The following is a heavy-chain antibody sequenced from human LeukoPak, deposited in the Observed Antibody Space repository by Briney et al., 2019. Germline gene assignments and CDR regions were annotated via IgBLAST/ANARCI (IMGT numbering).Heavy chain of an antibody. V-gene: IGHV3-30*18. CDR3: AKFYYGLGSYYNEYYFDY. J-gene: IGHJ4*02. D-gene: IGHD3-10*01. CDR2: ISYDGSNK. Sequence: SERSLRLSCAASGFTFSSYGMHWVRQAPGKGLEWVAVISYDGSNKYYADSVKGRFTISRDNSKNTLYLQMNSLRAEDTAVYYCAKFYYGLGSYYNEYYFDYWGQGTLVTVSS. CDR1: GFTFSSYG.